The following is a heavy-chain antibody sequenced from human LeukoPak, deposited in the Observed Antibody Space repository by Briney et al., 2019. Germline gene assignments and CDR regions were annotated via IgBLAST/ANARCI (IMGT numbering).Heavy chain of an antibody. CDR2: IYHSGTT. V-gene: IGHV4-30-2*01. J-gene: IGHJ4*02. CDR1: GGSISSGDYY. CDR3: AIYVNSAYHY. Sequence: SETLSLTCTVSGGSISSGDYYWSWIRQPPGKGLEWIAYIYHSGTTYYNPSLKSRVTISIDRSNNQFSLKLTSVTAADTAVYYCAIYVNSAYHYWGQGTLSPSPQ. D-gene: IGHD3-22*01.